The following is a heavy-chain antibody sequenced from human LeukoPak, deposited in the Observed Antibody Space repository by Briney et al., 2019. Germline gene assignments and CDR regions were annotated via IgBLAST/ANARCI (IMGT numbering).Heavy chain of an antibody. CDR3: ARRFNGGSYYFDY. D-gene: IGHD1-26*01. J-gene: IGHJ4*02. CDR2: IYHSGST. CDR1: GYSISSGYY. Sequence: SETLSLTCAVSGYSISSGYYWGWIRQPPGKGLEWIGSIYHSGSTYYNPSLKSRVTISVYTSKSQFSLKLSSVTAADTAVYYCARRFNGGSYYFDYWGQGTLGTVSS. V-gene: IGHV4-38-2*01.